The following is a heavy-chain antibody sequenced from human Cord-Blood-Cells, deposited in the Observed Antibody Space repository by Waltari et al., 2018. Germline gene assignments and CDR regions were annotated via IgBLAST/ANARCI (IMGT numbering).Heavy chain of an antibody. CDR2: ISSSSSYI. V-gene: IGHV3-21*01. CDR1: GFTFSSYS. D-gene: IGHD2-15*01. Sequence: EVQLVESGGGLVKPGGSLRLSCAALGFTFSSYSLNWVRPAPGKGLEWVSSISSSSSYIYYADSVKGRFTISRDNAKNSLYLQMNSLRAEDTAVYYCARASDCSGGSCFDYWGQGTLVTVSS. CDR3: ARASDCSGGSCFDY. J-gene: IGHJ4*02.